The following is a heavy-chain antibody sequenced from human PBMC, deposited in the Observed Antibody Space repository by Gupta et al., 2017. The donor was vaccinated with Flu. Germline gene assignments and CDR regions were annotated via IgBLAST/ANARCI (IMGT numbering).Heavy chain of an antibody. Sequence: FWTWIRQRPGKGLEWIGHIYYSGYDAYNPSLKSRVSLSVDTSKNQFSLKLTSVTAADTAVYYCARDGCGGDCSYMDVWGKGTTVTVSS. J-gene: IGHJ6*03. CDR1: F. CDR2: IYYSGYD. CDR3: ARDGCGGDCSYMDV. D-gene: IGHD2-21*01. V-gene: IGHV4-31*02.